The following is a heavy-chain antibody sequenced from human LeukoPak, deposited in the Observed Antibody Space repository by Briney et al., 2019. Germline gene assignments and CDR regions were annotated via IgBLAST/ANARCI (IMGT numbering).Heavy chain of an antibody. CDR1: GGSVSSYS. CDR2: MFYSGST. J-gene: IGHJ4*02. D-gene: IGHD6-19*01. CDR3: AKEASSTSGWYVDY. V-gene: IGHV4-59*02. Sequence: PSETLSLTCTVSGGSVSSYSWSWIRQPPGKGLEWIGYMFYSGSTNYNPSLKSRVAISVDTSKNQFSPKLTSVTAADTAVYYCAKEASSTSGWYVDYWGQGTLVTVSS.